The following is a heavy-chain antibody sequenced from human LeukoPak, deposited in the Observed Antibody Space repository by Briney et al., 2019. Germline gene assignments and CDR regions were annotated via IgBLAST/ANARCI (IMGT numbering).Heavy chain of an antibody. Sequence: GGSLRLSCAASGFTFSSYWMGWVRQAPGKGLEWVANIKQDGSEKYYVDSVKGRFTISRDNAKNSLYLQMNSLRAEDTAVYYCARGLRPYSSSWYDYWGQGTLVTVSS. V-gene: IGHV3-7*01. CDR1: GFTFSSYW. D-gene: IGHD6-13*01. J-gene: IGHJ4*02. CDR3: ARGLRPYSSSWYDY. CDR2: IKQDGSEK.